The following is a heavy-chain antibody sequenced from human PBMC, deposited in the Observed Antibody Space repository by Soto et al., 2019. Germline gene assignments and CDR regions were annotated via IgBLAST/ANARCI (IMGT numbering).Heavy chain of an antibody. D-gene: IGHD6-13*01. Sequence: GGSLRLSCAASGFTFSSYGMHWVRQAPGKGLEWVAVIWYDGSNKYYADSVKGRFTISRDNSKNTLYLQMNSLRAEDTAVYYCARDSSLPDSSPPLNWFDPWGQGTMVTVSS. J-gene: IGHJ5*02. V-gene: IGHV3-33*01. CDR3: ARDSSLPDSSPPLNWFDP. CDR1: GFTFSSYG. CDR2: IWYDGSNK.